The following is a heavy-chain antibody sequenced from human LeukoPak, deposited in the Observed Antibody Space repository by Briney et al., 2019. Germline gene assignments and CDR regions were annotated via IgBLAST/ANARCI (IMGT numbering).Heavy chain of an antibody. CDR1: GFTFSSYS. Sequence: GGSLRLSCAASGFTFSSYSMNWVRQAPGKGLEWVSSISSSSSYIYYADSAKGRFTISRDNAKNSLYLQMNSLRAEDTAVYYCARAPRLQLPDYWGQGTLVTVSS. D-gene: IGHD6-25*01. J-gene: IGHJ4*02. CDR3: ARAPRLQLPDY. V-gene: IGHV3-21*01. CDR2: ISSSSSYI.